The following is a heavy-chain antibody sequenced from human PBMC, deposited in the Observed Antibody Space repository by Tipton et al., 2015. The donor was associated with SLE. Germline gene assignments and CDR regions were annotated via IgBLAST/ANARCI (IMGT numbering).Heavy chain of an antibody. CDR1: GGSISSGSYY. Sequence: TLSLTCTVSGGSISSGSYYWSWIRQPAGKGLEWIGRIYTSWSTNYTPSLKSRVPMSVDTSKNQFSRKLSSVTAADPAVYYCARISLTERSAFDIWGQGTMVTVPS. J-gene: IGHJ3*02. CDR3: ARISLTERSAFDI. V-gene: IGHV4-61*02. CDR2: IYTSWST.